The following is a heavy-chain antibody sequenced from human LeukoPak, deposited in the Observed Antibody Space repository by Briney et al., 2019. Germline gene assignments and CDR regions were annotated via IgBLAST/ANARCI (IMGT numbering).Heavy chain of an antibody. J-gene: IGHJ4*02. Sequence: PGGSLRLSCAASGFIFSTYWMTWVRQAPGKGLEWVANIKQDGSVKYYVDSVKGRFTISRDNAKNSLYLEMNNLRAEDTAVYYCTRMYRNGFDYWGQGTLVTVSS. CDR1: GFIFSTYW. CDR3: TRMYRNGFDY. CDR2: IKQDGSVK. V-gene: IGHV3-7*02. D-gene: IGHD1-1*01.